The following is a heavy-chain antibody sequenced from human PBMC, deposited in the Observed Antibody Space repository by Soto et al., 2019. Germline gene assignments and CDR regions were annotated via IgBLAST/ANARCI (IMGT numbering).Heavy chain of an antibody. J-gene: IGHJ4*02. V-gene: IGHV3-23*01. D-gene: IGHD6-6*01. Sequence: GGSLRLSCAASGFTFSSYAMSWVRQAPGKGLEWVSAISGSGGSTYYADSVKGRFTISRDNSKNTPYLQMNSLRAEDTAVYYCAKRIAARPAPFDYWGQGTLVTVSS. CDR1: GFTFSSYA. CDR3: AKRIAARPAPFDY. CDR2: ISGSGGST.